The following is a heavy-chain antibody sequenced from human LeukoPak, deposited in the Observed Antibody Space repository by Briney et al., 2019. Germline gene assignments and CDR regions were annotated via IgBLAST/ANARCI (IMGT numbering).Heavy chain of an antibody. CDR1: GFTFSSYW. J-gene: IGHJ6*03. V-gene: IGHV3-7*01. CDR3: AREGWVVPAVYYYYYYMDV. Sequence: GGSLRLSCAASGFTFSSYWMSWFRQAPGKGLEWVANIKQDGSEKYYVDSVKGRFTISRDNAKNSLYLQMNSLRAEDTAVYYCAREGWVVPAVYYYYYYMDVWGKGTTVTVSS. CDR2: IKQDGSEK. D-gene: IGHD2-2*01.